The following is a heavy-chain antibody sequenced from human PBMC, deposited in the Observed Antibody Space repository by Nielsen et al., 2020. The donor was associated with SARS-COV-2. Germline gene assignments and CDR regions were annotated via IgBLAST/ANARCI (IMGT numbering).Heavy chain of an antibody. Sequence: SETLSLTCAVSGGSISSSNWWSWVRQPPGKGLEWIGEIYHSGSTNYNPSLKSRVTISVDKSKNQFSLKLSSVTAADTAVYYCARATGYDYVWGSYRNLKYYYYGMDVWGQGTTVTVSS. J-gene: IGHJ6*02. CDR1: GGSISSSNW. CDR3: ARATGYDYVWGSYRNLKYYYYGMDV. CDR2: IYHSGST. D-gene: IGHD3-16*02. V-gene: IGHV4-4*02.